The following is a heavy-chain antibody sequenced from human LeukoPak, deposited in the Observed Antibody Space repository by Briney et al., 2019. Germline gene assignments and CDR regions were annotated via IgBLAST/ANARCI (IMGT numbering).Heavy chain of an antibody. J-gene: IGHJ6*03. CDR2: IYGGGST. CDR3: VREGKNMDV. CDR1: GFTFSSYA. Sequence: GGSLRLSCAASGFTFSSYAMSWVRQAPGKGLEWVSVIYGGGSTYYADSVKGRFTISRDNSKNTLYLQMNSLRDEDTAVYYCVREGKNMDVWGKGTTVTISS. V-gene: IGHV3-53*01.